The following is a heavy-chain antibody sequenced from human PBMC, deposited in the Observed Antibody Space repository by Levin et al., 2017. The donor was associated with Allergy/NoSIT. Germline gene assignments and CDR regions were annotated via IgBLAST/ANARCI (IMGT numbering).Heavy chain of an antibody. CDR2: IRSKAYGGTT. CDR1: GFTFGDYA. CDR3: TTPGYYDILTGPTTFDY. J-gene: IGHJ4*02. D-gene: IGHD3-9*01. Sequence: GGSLRLSCTASGFTFGDYAMSWFRQAPGKGLEWVGFIRSKAYGGTTEYAASVKGRFTISRDDSKSIAYLQMNSLKTEDTAVYYCTTPGYYDILTGPTTFDYWGQGTLVTVSS. V-gene: IGHV3-49*03.